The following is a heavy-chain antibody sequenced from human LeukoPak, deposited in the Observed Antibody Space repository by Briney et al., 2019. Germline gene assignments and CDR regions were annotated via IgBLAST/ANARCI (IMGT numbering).Heavy chain of an antibody. CDR2: ISSSSSYI. D-gene: IGHD4-17*01. Sequence: GGSLRLSCAASGFTFSSYSMNWVRQAPGKGLEWVSSISSSSSYIYYADSVKGRFTISRDNAENSLYLQMNSLRAEDTAVYYCARGKYGDHDPFDIWGQGTMVTVSS. CDR3: ARGKYGDHDPFDI. V-gene: IGHV3-21*01. CDR1: GFTFSSYS. J-gene: IGHJ3*02.